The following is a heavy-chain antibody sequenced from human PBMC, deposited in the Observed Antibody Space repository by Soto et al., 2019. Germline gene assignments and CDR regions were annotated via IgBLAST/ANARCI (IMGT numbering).Heavy chain of an antibody. J-gene: IGHJ6*02. D-gene: IGHD3-3*01. CDR1: GFTFSSYA. V-gene: IGHV3-23*01. CDR3: AKDSRGGSIFGVVNYYNYGMDV. Sequence: EVQLLESGGGLVQPGGSLRLSCAASGFTFSSYAMSWVRQAPGKGLEWVSAISGSGGSTYYADSVKGRFTISRDNSKNTLYLQMNSLRAEDTAVYYCAKDSRGGSIFGVVNYYNYGMDVWGQGTTVTVSS. CDR2: ISGSGGST.